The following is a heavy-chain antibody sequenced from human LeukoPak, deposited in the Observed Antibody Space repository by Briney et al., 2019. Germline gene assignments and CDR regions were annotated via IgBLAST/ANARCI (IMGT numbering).Heavy chain of an antibody. Sequence: PGGSLRLSCAASGFTFSSYSMNWVRQAPGKGLEWVAAISGSGDSTYYVDSVKGRFIISRDNSKNTLYLQMNSLRAEDTAVYYCAKKGTGMDVWGQGTTVTVSS. CDR3: AKKGTGMDV. CDR2: ISGSGDST. D-gene: IGHD3-10*01. J-gene: IGHJ6*02. CDR1: GFTFSSYS. V-gene: IGHV3-23*01.